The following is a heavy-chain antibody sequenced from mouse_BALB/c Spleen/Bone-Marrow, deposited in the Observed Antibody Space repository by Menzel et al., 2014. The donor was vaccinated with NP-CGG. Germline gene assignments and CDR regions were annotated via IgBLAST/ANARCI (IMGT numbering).Heavy chain of an antibody. CDR3: ARNHCSSNSVGC. CDR1: GYSFTGYN. J-gene: IGHJ3*01. CDR2: IDPYYGGT. D-gene: IGHD2-5*01. Sequence: VQLQQSGPELEKPGASVKISCKASGYSFTGYNMNWVKQSDGRSLEWIGNIDPYYGGTSYNQKFRGKATLTVDKSPSTAYMQLTSLTSEDSADCYCARNHCSSNSVGCGGRGPLATVSA. V-gene: IGHV1S135*01.